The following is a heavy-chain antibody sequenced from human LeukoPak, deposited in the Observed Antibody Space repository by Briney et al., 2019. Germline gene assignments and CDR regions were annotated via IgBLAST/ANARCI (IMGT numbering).Heavy chain of an antibody. D-gene: IGHD2-2*01. Sequence: SETLSLTCAVYGGSFSGYYWSWIRQPPGKGLEWIGEINHSGSTNYNPSLKSRVTISVDTSKNQFSLELSSVTAADTAVYYCARERNIVVVPAAGYGMDVWGQGTTVTVSS. J-gene: IGHJ6*02. CDR1: GGSFSGYY. CDR3: ARERNIVVVPAAGYGMDV. CDR2: INHSGST. V-gene: IGHV4-34*01.